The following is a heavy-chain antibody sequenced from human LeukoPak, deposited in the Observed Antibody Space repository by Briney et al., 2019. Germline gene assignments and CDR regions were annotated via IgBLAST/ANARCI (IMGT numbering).Heavy chain of an antibody. V-gene: IGHV3-23*01. CDR3: ARDSRRCSGGSCYSGRNWFDP. Sequence: GGSLRLSCAASGFTFSSYAMSWVRQAPGKGLEWVSAISGSGGSTYYADSVKGRFTISRDNSKNTLYLQMNSLRAEDTAVYYCARDSRRCSGGSCYSGRNWFDPWGQGTLVTVSS. CDR1: GFTFSSYA. D-gene: IGHD2-15*01. J-gene: IGHJ5*02. CDR2: ISGSGGST.